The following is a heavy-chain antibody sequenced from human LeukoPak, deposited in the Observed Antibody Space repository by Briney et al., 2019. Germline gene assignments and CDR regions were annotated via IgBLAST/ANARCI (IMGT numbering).Heavy chain of an antibody. CDR3: AKHGLPLVVISAPLDY. CDR1: GFTFNYYW. CDR2: IKEDGSEK. J-gene: IGHJ4*02. Sequence: GGSLRLSCAASGFTFNYYWMSRVRQAPGKGLEWVANIKEDGSEKYYVDSVKGRFTISRDNAKNTVYLQMNSLRAEDTAVYYCAKHGLPLVVISAPLDYWGQGTLVTVAS. V-gene: IGHV3-7*01. D-gene: IGHD2-15*01.